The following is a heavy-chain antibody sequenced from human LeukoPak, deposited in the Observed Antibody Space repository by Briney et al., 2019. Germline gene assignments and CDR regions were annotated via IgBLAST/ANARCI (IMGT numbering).Heavy chain of an antibody. CDR2: MNSDGSAT. V-gene: IGHV3-74*01. Sequence: GGSLRLSCPASGFTFDDYGMTWVRHAPGKGLVWVTRMNSDGSATYYADSVQGRFTISRDNAKNTLYLQMNSLRAEDTAMYFCAKGPIYFDSWGQGTLVSVSS. CDR1: GFTFDDYG. J-gene: IGHJ4*02. CDR3: AKGPIYFDS.